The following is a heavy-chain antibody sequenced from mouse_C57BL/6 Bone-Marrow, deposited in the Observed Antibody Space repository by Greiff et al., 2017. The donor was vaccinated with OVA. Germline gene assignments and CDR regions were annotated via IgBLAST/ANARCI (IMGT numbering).Heavy chain of an antibody. Sequence: VKLQESGAELARPGASVKLSCKASGYTFTSYGISWVKQRTGQGLEWIGEIYPRSGNTYYNEKFKGKATLTADKSSSTAYMELRSLTSEDSAVYFCARPLFRYAMDYWGQGTSVTVSS. CDR3: ARPLFRYAMDY. D-gene: IGHD6-5*01. V-gene: IGHV1-81*01. J-gene: IGHJ4*01. CDR2: IYPRSGNT. CDR1: GYTFTSYG.